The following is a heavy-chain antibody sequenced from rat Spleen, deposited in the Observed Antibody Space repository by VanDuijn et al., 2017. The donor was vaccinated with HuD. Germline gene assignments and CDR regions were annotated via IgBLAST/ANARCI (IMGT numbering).Heavy chain of an antibody. J-gene: IGHJ3*01. D-gene: IGHD1-1*01. CDR3: TRSDRVHYYLPFAD. CDR2: INSAGTT. CDR1: GHSITTSYR. V-gene: IGHV3-3*01. Sequence: EVQLQESGPGLVKPSQSLSLTCSVTGHSITTSYRWNWIRKFPGNKLEWLGYINSAGTTNYNPSLKSRISITRDTSKNQLFLQVNSVTAEHTATYYCTRSDRVHYYLPFADLGQGTLVTVSS.